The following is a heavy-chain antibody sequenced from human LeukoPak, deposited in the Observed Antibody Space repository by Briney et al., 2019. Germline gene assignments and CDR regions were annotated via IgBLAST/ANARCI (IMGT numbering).Heavy chain of an antibody. CDR1: GGSISSSSYY. CDR3: ASRKLGNDY. CDR2: IYYSGTT. Sequence: PSETLSLTCTVSGGSISSSSYYWGWIRQPPGKGLEWIGSIYYSGTTYYNPSLKSRVTISADTSKNQFSLNLSSVTAADTAVYYCASRKLGNDYWGQGTLVTVSS. J-gene: IGHJ4*02. V-gene: IGHV4-39*07. D-gene: IGHD7-27*01.